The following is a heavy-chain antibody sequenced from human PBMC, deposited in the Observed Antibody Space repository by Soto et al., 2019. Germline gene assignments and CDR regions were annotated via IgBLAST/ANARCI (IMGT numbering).Heavy chain of an antibody. Sequence: ASVKVSCKASGYTFTSYGISWGRQAPGQGLEWMGWISAYNGNTNYAQKLQGRVTMTTDTSTSTAYMELRSLRSDDTAVYYCARTAAPYGFWSGYYQNWGQGTLVTVSS. CDR2: ISAYNGNT. CDR1: GYTFTSYG. D-gene: IGHD3-3*01. V-gene: IGHV1-18*01. J-gene: IGHJ4*02. CDR3: ARTAAPYGFWSGYYQN.